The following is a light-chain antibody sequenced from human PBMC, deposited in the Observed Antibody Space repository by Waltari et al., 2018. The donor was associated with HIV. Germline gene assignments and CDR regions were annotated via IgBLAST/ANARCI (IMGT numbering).Light chain of an antibody. CDR2: VND. V-gene: IGLV1-44*01. CDR1: NSNIGSNT. CDR3: VVWDEVVNGWL. Sequence: QSVLTQPPSASGTPGQRVTISCSGRNSNIGSNTVHWFQQVSRTAPKLLVYVNDQRPSGVPDRFSGSKSGTSASLAISGLQSDDEADYYCVVWDEVVNGWLFGGGTKLTVL. J-gene: IGLJ3*02.